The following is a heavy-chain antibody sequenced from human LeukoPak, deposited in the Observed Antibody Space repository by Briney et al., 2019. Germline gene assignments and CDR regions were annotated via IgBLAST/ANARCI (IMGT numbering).Heavy chain of an antibody. CDR1: GFTFSSYS. CDR3: ARGDIAAAGRQYHYYYMDV. Sequence: GGSLRLSCAASGFTFSSYSMNWVRQAPGKGLEWVSSISSSSSYIYYADSVKGRFTISRDNAKNSLYLQMNSLRAEDTAVYYCARGDIAAAGRQYHYYYMDVWGKGTTVTVSS. J-gene: IGHJ6*03. CDR2: ISSSSSYI. V-gene: IGHV3-21*01. D-gene: IGHD6-13*01.